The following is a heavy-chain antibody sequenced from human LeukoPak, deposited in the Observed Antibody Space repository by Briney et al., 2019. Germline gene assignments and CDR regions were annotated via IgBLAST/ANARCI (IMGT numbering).Heavy chain of an antibody. Sequence: QPGGSLRLSCAVSGFTVSSNSMTWVRQAPGKGLEWVSILYNGGGANYADSVKGRFTISRDNSRNTLFLQMNSLRDEDTAVYYCARRDTTGWFHHFDYWGQGTLVTVSS. CDR1: GFTVSSNS. V-gene: IGHV3-53*01. J-gene: IGHJ4*02. CDR2: LYNGGGA. D-gene: IGHD6-19*01. CDR3: ARRDTTGWFHHFDY.